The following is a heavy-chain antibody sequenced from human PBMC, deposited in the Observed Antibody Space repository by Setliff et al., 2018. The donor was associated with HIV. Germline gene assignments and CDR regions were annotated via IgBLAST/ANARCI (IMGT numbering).Heavy chain of an antibody. Sequence: ASVKVSCKASGGTFSGYATSWVRQAPGQGLELMGGIIPIFGTANYAQKFQGRVTITADESTSTAYMELSSLRSEDTAVYYCARGEKRFLEWLPLDYYYYYYMDVWGKGITVTVSS. D-gene: IGHD3-3*01. CDR3: ARGEKRFLEWLPLDYYYYYYMDV. J-gene: IGHJ6*03. V-gene: IGHV1-69*13. CDR1: GGTFSGYA. CDR2: IIPIFGTA.